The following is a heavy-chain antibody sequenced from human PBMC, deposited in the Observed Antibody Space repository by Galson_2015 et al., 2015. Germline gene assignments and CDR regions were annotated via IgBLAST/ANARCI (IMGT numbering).Heavy chain of an antibody. CDR1: GFTFSSYA. Sequence: SLRLSCAVSGFTFSSYAMGWVRQAPGTGLEGVSSIGDSGANTKYADSVKGRFTISRDNSKNTLYLQMNSLRGDDTAVYYCAKGWPYCSGGNCHGVFDSWGQGTLVTVSS. CDR2: IGDSGANT. J-gene: IGHJ4*02. CDR3: AKGWPYCSGGNCHGVFDS. V-gene: IGHV3-23*01. D-gene: IGHD2-15*01.